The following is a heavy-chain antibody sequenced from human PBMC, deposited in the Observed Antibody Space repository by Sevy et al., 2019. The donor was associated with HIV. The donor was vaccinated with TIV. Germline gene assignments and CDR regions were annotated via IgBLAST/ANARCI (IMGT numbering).Heavy chain of an antibody. CDR1: GFSFSIYW. D-gene: IGHD5-18*01. V-gene: IGHV3-74*03. CDR3: VREGVRGYSYGFDY. J-gene: IGHJ4*02. Sequence: GGFLRLSCAASGFSFSIYWMHWVRQVPGKGLVWVSRINSDGSSTTYTDSVKGRFTFSRDNAKNTLFLQMNSLRVEDTAVYYCVREGVRGYSYGFDYWGQGTLVTVSS. CDR2: INSDGSST.